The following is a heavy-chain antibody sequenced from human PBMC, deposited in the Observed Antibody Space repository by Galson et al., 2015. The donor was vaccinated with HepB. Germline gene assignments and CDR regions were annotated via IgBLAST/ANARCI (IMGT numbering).Heavy chain of an antibody. Sequence: SLRLSCAASGFTFSSYTMNWVRQAPGRGLEWVSSISSSSSYIYYADSVKGRFTISRDNAKNSLYLQMNSLRAEDTAVYYCARDFGDNSSGDYWGQGTLVTVSS. CDR1: GFTFSSYT. D-gene: IGHD6-6*01. CDR2: ISSSSSYI. V-gene: IGHV3-21*01. J-gene: IGHJ4*02. CDR3: ARDFGDNSSGDY.